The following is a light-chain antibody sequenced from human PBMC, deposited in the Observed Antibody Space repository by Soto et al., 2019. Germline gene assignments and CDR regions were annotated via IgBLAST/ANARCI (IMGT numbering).Light chain of an antibody. Sequence: QSALTQPASVSGSPGQSITISCTGTSSDGGDYIFVSWYQQHPGKVPKLMIFDVSSRPSGVADRFSGSKSGNAASLNISGLRAEDEGDYYCSSYTSSSTHVFGSGTKLTVL. J-gene: IGLJ1*01. CDR2: DVS. CDR3: SSYTSSSTHV. V-gene: IGLV2-14*03. CDR1: SSDGGDYIF.